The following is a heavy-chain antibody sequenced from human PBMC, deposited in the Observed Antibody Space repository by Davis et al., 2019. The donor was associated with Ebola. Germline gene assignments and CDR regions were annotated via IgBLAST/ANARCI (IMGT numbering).Heavy chain of an antibody. V-gene: IGHV1-2*02. CDR3: AREDEWPDILTGYPLFDP. J-gene: IGHJ5*02. Sequence: ASVKVSCKASGYTFTSYAMHWVRQAPGQGLEWMGWINPNSGGTNYAQKFQGRVTMTRDTSISTAYMELSRLRSDDTAVYYCAREDEWPDILTGYPLFDPWGQGTLVTVSS. CDR1: GYTFTSYA. D-gene: IGHD3-9*01. CDR2: INPNSGGT.